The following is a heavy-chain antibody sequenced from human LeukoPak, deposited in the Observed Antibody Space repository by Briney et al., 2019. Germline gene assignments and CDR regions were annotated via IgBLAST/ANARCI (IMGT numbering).Heavy chain of an antibody. CDR3: ARVMDYYDSSGYSIDY. Sequence: SETLSLTCTVSGGSISSSSYYWGWIRQPPGKGLEWIGSIYYSGSTYYNPSLKSRVTISVDTSKNQFSLKLSSVTAADTAVYYCARVMDYYDSSGYSIDYWGQGTLVTVSS. CDR1: GGSISSSSYY. CDR2: IYYSGST. V-gene: IGHV4-39*07. D-gene: IGHD3-22*01. J-gene: IGHJ4*02.